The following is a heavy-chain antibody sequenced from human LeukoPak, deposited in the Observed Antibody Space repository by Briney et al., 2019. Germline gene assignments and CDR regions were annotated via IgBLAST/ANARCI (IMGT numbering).Heavy chain of an antibody. D-gene: IGHD1-26*01. CDR3: AKARGATVNDPADY. V-gene: IGHV3-23*01. CDR2: FGGSGGGP. CDR1: GFSFSVYA. J-gene: IGHJ4*02. Sequence: GGSLRLSWAASGFSFSVYAMNWVRQAPGKGLEWVSSFGGSGGGPWHAASVKGRFSISRDNPKNTLYLQMSSLSDEDTALYYCAKARGATVNDPADYWGQGILVTVSS.